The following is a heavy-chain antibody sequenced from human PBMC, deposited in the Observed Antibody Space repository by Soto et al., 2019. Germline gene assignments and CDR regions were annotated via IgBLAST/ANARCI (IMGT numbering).Heavy chain of an antibody. CDR3: ARIKSESSSWYHDYYYYGMDV. CDR2: IDWDDDK. CDR1: GFSLSTSGMC. Sequence: SGPTLVKPTQTLTLTCTFSGFSLSTSGMCVSWIRQPPGKALEWLALIDWDDDKYYSTSLKTRLTISKDTSKNQVVLTMTNMDPVDTATYYCARIKSESSSWYHDYYYYGMDVWGQGTTVTVSS. J-gene: IGHJ6*02. V-gene: IGHV2-70*01. D-gene: IGHD6-13*01.